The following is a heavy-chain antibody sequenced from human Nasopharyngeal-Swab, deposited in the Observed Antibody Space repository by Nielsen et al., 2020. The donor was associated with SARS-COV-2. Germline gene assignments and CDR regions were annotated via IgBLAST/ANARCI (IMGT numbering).Heavy chain of an antibody. J-gene: IGHJ4*02. Sequence: SVKVSCKASGCTFSSYAISWVRQAPGQGLEWMGGIIPIFGTANYAQKFQGRVTITADESTSTAYMELSSLRSEDTAVYYCARDDRIAAAGPFDYWGQGTLVTVSS. CDR3: ARDDRIAAAGPFDY. V-gene: IGHV1-69*13. CDR1: GCTFSSYA. CDR2: IIPIFGTA. D-gene: IGHD6-13*01.